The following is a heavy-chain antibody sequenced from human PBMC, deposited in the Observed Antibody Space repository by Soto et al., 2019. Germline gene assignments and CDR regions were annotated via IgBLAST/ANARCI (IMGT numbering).Heavy chain of an antibody. V-gene: IGHV4-30-4*01. D-gene: IGHD6-19*01. Sequence: QVQLQESGPGLVKPSQTLSLSCTVSGGSITSGDHYWSWIRQPPGKGLEWIGHIYYTGRTYFNPSLKSRSTKSVDTSTNQFFLKLSSLTAADTAIYFSARASVLDDVFDMWGQGTMVTVSS. CDR3: ARASVLDDVFDM. J-gene: IGHJ3*02. CDR2: IYYTGRT. CDR1: GGSITSGDHY.